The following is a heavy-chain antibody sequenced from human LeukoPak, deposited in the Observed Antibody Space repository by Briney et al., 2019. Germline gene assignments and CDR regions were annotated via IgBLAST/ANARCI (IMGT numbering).Heavy chain of an antibody. CDR2: IYYSGST. Sequence: SETLSLTCTVSGGSISSSSYYWGWIRQPPGKGLEWIGSIYYSGSTYYNPSLKSRVTISVDTSKNQFSLKLSSVTAADTAVYYCAGTLYGSGSYYLPPFDYWGQGTLVTVSS. CDR3: AGTLYGSGSYYLPPFDY. V-gene: IGHV4-39*07. J-gene: IGHJ4*02. CDR1: GGSISSSSYY. D-gene: IGHD3-10*01.